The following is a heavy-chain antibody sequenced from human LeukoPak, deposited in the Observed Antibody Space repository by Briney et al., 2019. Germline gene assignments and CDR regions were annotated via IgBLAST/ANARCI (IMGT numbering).Heavy chain of an antibody. D-gene: IGHD6-6*01. J-gene: IGHJ6*02. CDR2: ISGSGGST. V-gene: IGHV3-23*01. CDR1: GFTFSSYA. Sequence: GGSLRLSCAASGFTFSSYAMSWVRQAPGKGLEWVSAISGSGGSTYYADSVKGRFTISRDNAKNSLYLQMNSLRAEDTAVYYCARDDSSSDYYGMDVWGQGTTVTVSS. CDR3: ARDDSSSDYYGMDV.